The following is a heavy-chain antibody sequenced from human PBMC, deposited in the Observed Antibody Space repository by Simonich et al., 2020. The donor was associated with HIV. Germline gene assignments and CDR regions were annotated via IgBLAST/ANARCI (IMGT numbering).Heavy chain of an antibody. CDR1: GGSFSDYY. J-gene: IGHJ5*02. CDR3: ARCLLSSTMTTRWFDP. Sequence: QVQLQQWGAGVLKPSETLSLTCAVYGGSFSDYYWSWIRQPPGKGLEWIGEINHSGSINYNPSLKSRFTMSVDTSKNQFSLKLSSVTAADTAVYYCARCLLSSTMTTRWFDPWGQGTLVTVSS. CDR2: INHSGSI. D-gene: IGHD4-17*01. V-gene: IGHV4-34*02.